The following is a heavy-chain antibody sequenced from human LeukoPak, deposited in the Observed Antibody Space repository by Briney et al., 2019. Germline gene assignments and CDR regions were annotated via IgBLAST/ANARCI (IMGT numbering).Heavy chain of an antibody. CDR2: INPTSGGS. D-gene: IGHD2-2*01. CDR3: ARKGLSSTTWHICDY. V-gene: IGHV1-2*02. CDR1: GYTFTGNY. J-gene: IGHJ4*02. Sequence: GASVKVSCKASGYTFTGNYIHWVRQAPGQGLEWMGWINPTSGGSVYAQTFQGRVTMTRDTSISTAYMELSGLTSDDTAVYYCARKGLSSTTWHICDYWGQGTLVTVSS.